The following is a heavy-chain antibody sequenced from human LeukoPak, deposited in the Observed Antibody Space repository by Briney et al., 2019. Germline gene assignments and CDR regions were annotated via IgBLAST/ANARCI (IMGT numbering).Heavy chain of an antibody. Sequence: PSETLSLTCTVSSGSISTSNYYWGWVRQPPGKALEWIGSIYYSGSTYYNPSLMSRVTITVDTSKNQFSLKLSSVTAADTAIYYCARVGRAYYGSGSPFDYWGQGTLVTVSS. CDR3: ARVGRAYYGSGSPFDY. V-gene: IGHV4-39*07. CDR1: SGSISTSNYY. CDR2: IYYSGST. D-gene: IGHD3-10*01. J-gene: IGHJ4*02.